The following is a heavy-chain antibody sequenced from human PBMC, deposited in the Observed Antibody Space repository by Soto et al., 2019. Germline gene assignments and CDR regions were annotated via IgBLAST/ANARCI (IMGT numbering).Heavy chain of an antibody. CDR3: ARQGPAQGYCSGGSCYSAGPSDY. Sequence: PGGSLRLSCAASGFTFSSYGMHWVRQAPGKGLEWVAVIWYDGSNKYYADSVKGRFTISRDNSKNTLYLQMNSLRAEDTAVYYCARQGPAQGYCSGGSCYSAGPSDYWGQGTLVTVSS. J-gene: IGHJ4*02. CDR1: GFTFSSYG. D-gene: IGHD2-15*01. CDR2: IWYDGSNK. V-gene: IGHV3-33*01.